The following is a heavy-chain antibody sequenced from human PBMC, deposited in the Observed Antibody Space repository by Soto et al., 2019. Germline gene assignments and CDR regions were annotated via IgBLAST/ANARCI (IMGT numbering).Heavy chain of an antibody. CDR1: GFTVSSNY. D-gene: IGHD5-18*01. CDR3: ARHGYSYGGGYFDY. CDR2: IYSGGSA. J-gene: IGHJ4*02. V-gene: IGHV3-66*04. Sequence: EVQLVESGGGLVQPGGSLRLSCAASGFTVSSNYMSWVRQAPGKGLEWVSVIYSGGSAYYADSVKGRVTISRDNSKNTLYLQMNSLRAEDTDVYYCARHGYSYGGGYFDYWGQGTLVTVSS.